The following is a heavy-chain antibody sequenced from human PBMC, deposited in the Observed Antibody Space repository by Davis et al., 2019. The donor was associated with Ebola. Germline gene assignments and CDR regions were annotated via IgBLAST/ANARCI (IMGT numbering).Heavy chain of an antibody. J-gene: IGHJ6*04. CDR2: INSDGSYT. V-gene: IGHV3-74*01. CDR1: GFTFSNYW. Sequence: GESLKISCAASGFTFSNYWMHWVRQAPGKGLVWVSLINSDGSYTNYADSVKGRFTISRDTAKNTLYLQMHSLRAEDTAVYYCARRSGYSYGYEGMDVWGKGTTVTVSS. CDR3: ARRSGYSYGYEGMDV. D-gene: IGHD5-18*01.